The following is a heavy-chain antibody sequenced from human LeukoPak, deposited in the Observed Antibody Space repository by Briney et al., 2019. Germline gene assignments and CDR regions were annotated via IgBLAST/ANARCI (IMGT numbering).Heavy chain of an antibody. CDR3: ARAGYYFDNSGYYPPQF. J-gene: IGHJ4*02. V-gene: IGHV3-66*01. CDR1: GFTVSSNF. D-gene: IGHD3-22*01. Sequence: PGGSLRLSSSTSGFTVSSNFMSWVRQAPGKGLEWVSVIYSNDNSYYADSVKGRFTISRDTSKNTQYLQMNNLRAEDTAVYYCARAGYYFDNSGYYPPQFWGQGTLVTVSS. CDR2: IYSNDNS.